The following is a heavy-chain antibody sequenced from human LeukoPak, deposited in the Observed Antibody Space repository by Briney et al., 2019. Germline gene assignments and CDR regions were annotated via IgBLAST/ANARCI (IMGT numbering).Heavy chain of an antibody. J-gene: IGHJ6*02. CDR2: ISAYNGNT. CDR3: ARDCSSTSCYGGFYYYYGMDV. D-gene: IGHD2-2*01. Sequence: GASVKVSCKASGYTFTSYGISWVRQAPGQGLEWMGWISAYNGNTNYAQKLQGRVTMTTDTSTSTAYMELRSPRSDDTAVYYCARDCSSTSCYGGFYYYYGMDVWGQGTTVTVSS. CDR1: GYTFTSYG. V-gene: IGHV1-18*01.